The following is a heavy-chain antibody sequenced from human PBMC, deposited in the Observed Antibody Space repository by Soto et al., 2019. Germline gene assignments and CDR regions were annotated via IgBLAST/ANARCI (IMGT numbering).Heavy chain of an antibody. V-gene: IGHV4-39*01. D-gene: IGHD3-10*01. CDR1: GGSISSSSYY. CDR2: IYYSGST. J-gene: IGHJ5*02. CDR3: ASPRGDLLYFDP. Sequence: QLQLQESGPGLVKPSETLSLTCTVSGGSISSSSYYWGWIRQPPGKGLEWIGSIYYSGSTYYNPSLRGRVTIPVNTAKDQFPRKRSSATAADTAVYYCASPRGDLLYFDPWGQGPLVTVPS.